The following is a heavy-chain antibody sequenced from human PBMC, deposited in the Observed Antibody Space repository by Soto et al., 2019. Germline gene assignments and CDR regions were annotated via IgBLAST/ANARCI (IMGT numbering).Heavy chain of an antibody. CDR3: ARVGATTVSTMDY. D-gene: IGHD4-17*01. CDR2: ARNKANSYTT. J-gene: IGHJ4*02. V-gene: IGHV3-72*01. Sequence: PGGSLRLSCAASGFTFTDHYMDWVRQAPGKGLEWVGRARNKANSYTTEYAASVKGRFTISRDDSKNSLYLQMNSLKTEDTAVYYCARVGATTVSTMDYWGQGTLVTVSS. CDR1: GFTFTDHY.